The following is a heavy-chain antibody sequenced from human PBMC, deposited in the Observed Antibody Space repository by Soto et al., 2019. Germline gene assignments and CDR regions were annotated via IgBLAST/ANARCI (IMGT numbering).Heavy chain of an antibody. Sequence: EVQLLESGGGLVQPGGSLRLSCAASGFTFSSYAMSGVRQAPGKGLEWVSAISGSGGSTYYADSVKGRFTISRDNSKNTLYLQMNSLRAEDTAVYYCANNGYGTAWFDPWGQGTLVTVSS. CDR3: ANNGYGTAWFDP. J-gene: IGHJ5*02. V-gene: IGHV3-23*01. D-gene: IGHD5-12*01. CDR2: ISGSGGST. CDR1: GFTFSSYA.